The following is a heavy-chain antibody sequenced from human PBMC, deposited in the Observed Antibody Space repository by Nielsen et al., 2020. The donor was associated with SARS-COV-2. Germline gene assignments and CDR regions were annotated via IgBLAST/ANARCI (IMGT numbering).Heavy chain of an antibody. CDR3: ARNWDSSSIPYYYYGMDV. CDR2: ISSSSSYI. D-gene: IGHD6-6*01. V-gene: IGHV3-21*01. CDR1: GFTFSSYS. J-gene: IGHJ6*02. Sequence: GESLKISCAVSGFTFSSYSMNWVRQAPGKGLEWVSSISSSSSYIYYADSVKGRFTISRDNAKNSLYLQMNSLRAEDTAVYYCARNWDSSSIPYYYYGMDVWGQGTTVTVSS.